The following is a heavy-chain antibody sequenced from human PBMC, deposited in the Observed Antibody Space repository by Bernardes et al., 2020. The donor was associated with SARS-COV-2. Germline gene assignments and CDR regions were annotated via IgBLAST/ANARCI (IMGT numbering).Heavy chain of an antibody. V-gene: IGHV4-59*08. CDR2: IHYTVGT. D-gene: IGHD4-17*01. J-gene: IGHJ2*01. CDR1: GGSISSYY. Sequence: SETLSLTCTVSGGSISSYYWSWIRQPPGRGLEWIGYIHYTVGTNYNPSLSSRVTFSLDMSRNHFSLNLRSVTAADTALYYCARRVYSVTHWYFDLWGRGTLVTVSS. CDR3: ARRVYSVTHWYFDL.